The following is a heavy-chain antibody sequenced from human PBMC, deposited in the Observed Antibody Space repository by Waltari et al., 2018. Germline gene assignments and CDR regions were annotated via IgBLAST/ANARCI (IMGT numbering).Heavy chain of an antibody. D-gene: IGHD3-9*01. Sequence: QVQLVQSGAEVKKPGASVKVSCKVSGYTLTELSMHWVRQAPGKGLEWMGGCEPEDGETIYAQKFQGRVTMTEDTSTDTAYMELSSLRSEDTAVYYCATDVEELRYFDWYERGFNYWGQGTLVTVSS. CDR2: CEPEDGET. V-gene: IGHV1-24*01. J-gene: IGHJ4*02. CDR3: ATDVEELRYFDWYERGFNY. CDR1: GYTLTELS.